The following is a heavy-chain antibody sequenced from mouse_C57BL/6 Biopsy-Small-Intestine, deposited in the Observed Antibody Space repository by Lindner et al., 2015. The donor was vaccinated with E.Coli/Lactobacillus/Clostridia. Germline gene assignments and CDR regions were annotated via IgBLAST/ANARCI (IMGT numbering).Heavy chain of an antibody. D-gene: IGHD1-1*01. J-gene: IGHJ2*01. V-gene: IGHV5-6*01. CDR1: GFTFSSYG. CDR3: ARLLITTVVDY. CDR2: ISSGGSYT. Sequence: VQLQESGGDLVKPGGSLKLSCAASGFTFSSYGMSWVRQTPDKRLEWVATISSGGSYTYYPDSVKGRFTISRDNAKNTLYLQMSSLKSEDTAMYYCARLLITTVVDYWGQCTTLTVSS.